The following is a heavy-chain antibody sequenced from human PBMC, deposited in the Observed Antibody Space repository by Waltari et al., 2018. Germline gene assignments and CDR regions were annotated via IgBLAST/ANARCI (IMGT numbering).Heavy chain of an antibody. D-gene: IGHD1-1*01. J-gene: IGHJ6*03. Sequence: EVQLVQSGAEVKKPGESLKISCKGSGYSFTSYWIGWVRQMPGKGLEWMGIIYPGDSDTRYSPALQGPGTNSADKSHSHRYLQWSSPKALDTGKDYWARRGTVGTTGGDYYYHLEVWGKGTTVTVSS. CDR3: ARRGTVGTTGGDYYYHLEV. V-gene: IGHV5-51*06. CDR1: GYSFTSYW. CDR2: IYPGDSDT.